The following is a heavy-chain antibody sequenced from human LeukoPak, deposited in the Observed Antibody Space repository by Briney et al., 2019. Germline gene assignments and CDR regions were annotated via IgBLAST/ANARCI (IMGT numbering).Heavy chain of an antibody. Sequence: ASVKASCKASGYTFSNSGISWVRQAPGQGLEWMGWISTYSGTTNYAHNLQGRLTMTTDTSTSTAYMELRNLKSDDTALYHCARVSSTDYYYYYMDVWGKGTTVTISS. D-gene: IGHD2/OR15-2a*01. J-gene: IGHJ6*03. CDR3: ARVSSTDYYYYYMDV. V-gene: IGHV1-18*01. CDR1: GYTFSNSG. CDR2: ISTYSGTT.